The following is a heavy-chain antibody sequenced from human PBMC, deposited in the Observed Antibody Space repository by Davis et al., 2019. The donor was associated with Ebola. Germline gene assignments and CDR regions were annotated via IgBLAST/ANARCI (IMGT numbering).Heavy chain of an antibody. CDR2: ISSSSSYT. J-gene: IGHJ4*02. Sequence: GESLKISCAASGFTFSDYYMSWIRQAPGKGLEWVSYISSSSSYTNYADSVKGRFTISRDNAKNSLYLQMNTLRAEDTAVYFCARDKLEGPSKFEFWGKGTLVTVSS. D-gene: IGHD2/OR15-2a*01. CDR1: GFTFSDYY. V-gene: IGHV3-11*05. CDR3: ARDKLEGPSKFEF.